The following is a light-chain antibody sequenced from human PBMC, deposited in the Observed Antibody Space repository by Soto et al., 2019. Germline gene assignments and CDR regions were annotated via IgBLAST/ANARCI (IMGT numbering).Light chain of an antibody. V-gene: IGLV2-18*01. J-gene: IGLJ1*01. CDR1: TSDIDNYDS. Sequence: QSVLTQPPSVSGSPGQSVTISCTGTTSDIDNYDSVSWYQQAPGTAPKLIIYDVNNRPSGAPDRFSGSTSGNTASLTISRLQAEDETDYFCSLCTSNGSLIFGPGTKLTVL. CDR2: DVN. CDR3: SLCTSNGSLI.